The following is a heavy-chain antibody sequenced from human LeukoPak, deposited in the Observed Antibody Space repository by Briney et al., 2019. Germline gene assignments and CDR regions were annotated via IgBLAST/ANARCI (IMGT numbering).Heavy chain of an antibody. CDR2: MHPSSGAT. V-gene: IGHV1-2*02. CDR3: ASGRGRSWFDP. J-gene: IGHJ5*02. D-gene: IGHD1-26*01. Sequence: GASVKVSFKASGYTFTAYNIHWVRQAPGQGQERMGWMHPSSGATNYAQKFQGRVTMTGDTSITTAYMELSRLTSDDTAFYYCASGRGRSWFDPWGRGTLVTVSS. CDR1: GYTFTAYN.